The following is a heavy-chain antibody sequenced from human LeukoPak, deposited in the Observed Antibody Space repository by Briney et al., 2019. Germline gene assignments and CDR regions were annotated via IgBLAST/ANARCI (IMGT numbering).Heavy chain of an antibody. J-gene: IGHJ4*02. CDR2: IKSKTDGGTT. CDR1: GFTFSSYA. Sequence: GGSLRLSCAASGFTFSSYAMSWVRQAPGKGLEWVGRIKSKTDGGTTDYAAPVKGRFTISRDDSKNTLYLQMNSLKTEDTAVYYCTTGYYYDSSGDYWGQGTLVTVSS. D-gene: IGHD3-22*01. CDR3: TTGYYYDSSGDY. V-gene: IGHV3-15*01.